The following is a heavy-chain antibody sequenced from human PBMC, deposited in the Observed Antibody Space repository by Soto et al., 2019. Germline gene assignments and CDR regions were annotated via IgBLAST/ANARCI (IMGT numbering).Heavy chain of an antibody. J-gene: IGHJ4*02. Sequence: PGESLKISCKGSGCSFTSYWIGWVRQMPGKGLEWMGIIYPGDSDTRYSPSFQGQVTISADKSISTAYLQWSSLKASDTAMYYCARRTVATIPYCSGGSCYYAYFAYWGQGTLVTVSS. CDR3: ARRTVATIPYCSGGSCYYAYFAY. V-gene: IGHV5-51*01. D-gene: IGHD2-15*01. CDR2: IYPGDSDT. CDR1: GCSFTSYW.